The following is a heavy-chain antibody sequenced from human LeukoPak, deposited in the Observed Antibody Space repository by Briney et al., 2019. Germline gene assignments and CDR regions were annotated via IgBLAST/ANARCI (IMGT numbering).Heavy chain of an antibody. CDR3: ARGLRFMITFGGVIVYYFDY. CDR1: GGSFSGYY. Sequence: PSETLSLTCAVYGGSFSGYYWSWIRQPPGKGLEWIGEINHSGSTNYNPSLKSRVTISVDTSKNQFSLKLSSVTAADTAVYYCARGLRFMITFGGVIVYYFDYWGQGTLVTVSS. CDR2: INHSGST. V-gene: IGHV4-34*01. D-gene: IGHD3-16*02. J-gene: IGHJ4*02.